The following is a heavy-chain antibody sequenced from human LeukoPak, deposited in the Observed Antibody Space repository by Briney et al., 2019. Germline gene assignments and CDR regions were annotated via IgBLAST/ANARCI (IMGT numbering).Heavy chain of an antibody. V-gene: IGHV4-34*01. D-gene: IGHD1-26*01. CDR1: GGSFSGYY. CDR3: ARNIVGPRQVDY. J-gene: IGHJ4*02. Sequence: SETLSLTCAVYGGSFSGYYWSWIRQPPGKGLEWIGEINHSGSTNYNPSLKSRVTISVDTSKSQFSLKLSSVTAADTAIYYCARNIVGPRQVDYWGQGTLVTVSS. CDR2: INHSGST.